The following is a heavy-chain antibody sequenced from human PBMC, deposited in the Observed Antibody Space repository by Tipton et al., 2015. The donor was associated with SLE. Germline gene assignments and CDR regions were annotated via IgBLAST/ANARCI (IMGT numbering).Heavy chain of an antibody. D-gene: IGHD1-26*01. Sequence: TLSLTCTVSGGSISSYYWSWIRQPPGKGREWIGGIYYSGSTYYNPSLKSRVTISVDTSKNQFSLKLSSVTAADTAVYYCARGLRWELLIDYWGQGTLVTVSS. CDR3: ARGLRWELLIDY. CDR2: IYYSGST. V-gene: IGHV4-59*05. J-gene: IGHJ4*02. CDR1: GGSISSYY.